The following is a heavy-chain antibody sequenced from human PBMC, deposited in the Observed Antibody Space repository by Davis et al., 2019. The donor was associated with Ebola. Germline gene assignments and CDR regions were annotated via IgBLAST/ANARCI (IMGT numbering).Heavy chain of an antibody. CDR1: GLTFSTFG. CDR2: IRKDGVQK. CDR3: SREATGTGLLDY. V-gene: IGHV3-7*03. Sequence: GGSLRLSCATSGLTFSTFGMSWVRQAPGKGLEWVATIRKDGVQKFYVDSVKGRFIISRDNARNSLYLQMNSLKTEDTAVYYCSREATGTGLLDYWGQGTLVTVSS. J-gene: IGHJ4*02. D-gene: IGHD6-13*01.